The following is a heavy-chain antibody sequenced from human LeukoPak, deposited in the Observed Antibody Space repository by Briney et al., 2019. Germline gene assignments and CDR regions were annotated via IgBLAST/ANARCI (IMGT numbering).Heavy chain of an antibody. CDR3: ARPHLRELLLD. Sequence: NPSQTLSLTCTVSGGSISSGSYYWSWIRQPAGKGLEWIGRIYTSGSTNYNPSLKSRVTISVDTSKNQFSLKLSSVTAADTAVYYCARPHLRELLLDWGQGTLVTVSS. V-gene: IGHV4-61*02. CDR1: GGSISSGSYY. CDR2: IYTSGST. D-gene: IGHD1-26*01. J-gene: IGHJ4*02.